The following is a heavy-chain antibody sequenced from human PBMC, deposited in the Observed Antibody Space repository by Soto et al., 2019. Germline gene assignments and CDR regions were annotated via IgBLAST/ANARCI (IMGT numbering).Heavy chain of an antibody. CDR2: ISGSGGST. V-gene: IGHV3-23*01. Sequence: PGGSLRLSXAASGFTFSSYAMSWVRQAPGKGLEWVSAISGSGGSTYYADSVKGRFTISRDNSKNTLYLQMNSLRAEDTAVYYCAKDQKGYSYGQFDYWGQGTLDTVSS. J-gene: IGHJ4*02. CDR3: AKDQKGYSYGQFDY. CDR1: GFTFSSYA. D-gene: IGHD5-18*01.